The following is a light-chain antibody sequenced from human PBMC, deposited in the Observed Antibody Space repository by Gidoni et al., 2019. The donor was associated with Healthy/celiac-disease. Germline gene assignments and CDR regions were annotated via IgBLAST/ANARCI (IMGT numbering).Light chain of an antibody. CDR2: KDS. Sequence: SYELTQPPSVSVSPGQTARITCSGDALPKQYAYWYQQKPGQAPVLVIYKDSERPSGIPERFSGSSSGTTGTLTISGVQAEDEADYYCQSADSSGTYVFGGGTKLTVL. CDR3: QSADSSGTYV. CDR1: ALPKQY. J-gene: IGLJ2*01. V-gene: IGLV3-25*03.